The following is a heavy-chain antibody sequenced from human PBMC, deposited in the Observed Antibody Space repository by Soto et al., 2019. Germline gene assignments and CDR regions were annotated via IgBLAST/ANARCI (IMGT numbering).Heavy chain of an antibody. Sequence: GGSLRLSCVASGFNFGIYGMNWVRQAPGKGLEWVAHISSSGSPVYYTDSVKGRFTVSRDNAKNSLFLQLNSLRDEDTALYYCVSGIYDYWGQGTQVTVSS. CDR1: GFNFGIYG. CDR3: VSGIYDY. D-gene: IGHD3-10*01. V-gene: IGHV3-48*02. J-gene: IGHJ4*02. CDR2: ISSSGSPV.